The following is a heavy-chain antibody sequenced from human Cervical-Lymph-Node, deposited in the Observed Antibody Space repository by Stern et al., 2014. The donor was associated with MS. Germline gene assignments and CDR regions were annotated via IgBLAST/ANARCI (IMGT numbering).Heavy chain of an antibody. Sequence: VQPVESGAEARAPGASMKVSCKASGYIFTDYYLHWVRQAPGQGLEWLGWINPNSGGTNYAQNFQGRVTMTRDTSISTAYMELRWLGSADTAVYYCARGSGTAYDLRGDYWGQGTLVTVSS. V-gene: IGHV1-2*02. CDR2: INPNSGGT. J-gene: IGHJ4*01. CDR3: ARGSGTAYDLRGDY. D-gene: IGHD3-3*01. CDR1: GYIFTDYY.